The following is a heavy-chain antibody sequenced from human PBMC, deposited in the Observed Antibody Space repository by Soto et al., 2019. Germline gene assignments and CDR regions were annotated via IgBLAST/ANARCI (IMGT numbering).Heavy chain of an antibody. D-gene: IGHD1-1*01. CDR2: IYSGGST. CDR1: GFTVSSNY. V-gene: IGHV3-66*01. J-gene: IGHJ6*03. CDR3: ARAQLERGYYYYYYMDV. Sequence: EVQLVESGGGLVQPGGSLRLSCAASGFTVSSNYMSWVRQAPGKGLEWVSVIYSGGSTYYADSVKGRFTISRDNSKNTLYLQMNSLRAEDTAVYYCARAQLERGYYYYYYMDVWGQGTLVTVSS.